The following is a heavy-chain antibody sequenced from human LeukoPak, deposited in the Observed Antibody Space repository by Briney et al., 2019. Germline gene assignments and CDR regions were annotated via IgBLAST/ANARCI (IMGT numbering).Heavy chain of an antibody. CDR3: ARNTSSSPWFDP. D-gene: IGHD6-6*01. J-gene: IGHJ5*02. CDR1: GGSVKSPDSY. Sequence: SETLSLTCIVSGGSVKSPDSYWSWIRRPPGKGLEWIGNVYYIGTASYNSSLKSRVTISVDTSKNQFSLEMTSVTAADTAVYYCARNTSSSPWFDPWGQGTLVTVSS. CDR2: VYYIGTA. V-gene: IGHV4-61*08.